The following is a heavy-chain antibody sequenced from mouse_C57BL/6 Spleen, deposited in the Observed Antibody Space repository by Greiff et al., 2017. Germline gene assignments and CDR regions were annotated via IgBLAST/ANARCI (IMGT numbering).Heavy chain of an antibody. CDR3: ARSGREFDY. Sequence: QVQLKQSGAELVKPGASVKLSCKASGYTFTSYWMHWVKQRPGQGLEWIGMIHPNSGSTNYNEKFKSKATLTVDKSSSTAYMQLSSLTSEDSAVYYCARSGREFDYWGQGTTLTVSS. CDR2: IHPNSGST. D-gene: IGHD3-1*01. CDR1: GYTFTSYW. V-gene: IGHV1-64*01. J-gene: IGHJ2*01.